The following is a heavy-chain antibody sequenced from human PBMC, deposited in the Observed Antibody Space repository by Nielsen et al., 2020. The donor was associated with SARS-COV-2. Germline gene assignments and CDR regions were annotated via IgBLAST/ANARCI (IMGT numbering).Heavy chain of an antibody. J-gene: IGHJ5*02. V-gene: IGHV4-31*03. CDR1: GGSISSGGYY. CDR3: ARDRPAVAGTSRFDP. CDR2: IYYSGST. D-gene: IGHD6-19*01. Sequence: SETLSLTCTVSGGSISSGGYYWSWIRQHPGKGLEWIGYIYYSGSTYYNPSLKSRVTISVDTSKNQFSLKLSSVTAADTAVYYCARDRPAVAGTSRFDPWGQGTLVTVSS.